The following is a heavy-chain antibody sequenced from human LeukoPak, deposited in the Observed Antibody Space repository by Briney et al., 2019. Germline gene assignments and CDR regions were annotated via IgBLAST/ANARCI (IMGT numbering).Heavy chain of an antibody. V-gene: IGHV1-69*01. CDR2: IIPMFGTA. CDR1: GGTFSSYA. CDR3: ARGLGCTITSCYTVPS. J-gene: IGHJ5*02. Sequence: SVKVSCKASGGTFSSYAISWVRQAPGQGLEWMGGIIPMFGTANYAQKFQGRVTITADESTSTAYMELSRLRSEDTAVYYCARGLGCTITSCYTVPSWGQGTLVTVSS. D-gene: IGHD2-2*02.